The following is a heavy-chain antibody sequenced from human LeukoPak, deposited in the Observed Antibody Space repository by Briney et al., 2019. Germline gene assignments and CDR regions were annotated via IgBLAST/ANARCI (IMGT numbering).Heavy chain of an antibody. CDR1: PASISSYD. V-gene: IGHV4-59*01. CDR3: AREKRGYDSSGYYEGYFDY. CDR2: IYYSGST. D-gene: IGHD3-22*01. Sequence: SATLSLTYTAPPASISSYDRSWTPPPPGKGREWIGSIYYSGSTNYNPSLKSRVTISVDTSKNQFSLKLSSVTAADTAVYYCAREKRGYDSSGYYEGYFDYWGQGTLVTVSS. J-gene: IGHJ4*02.